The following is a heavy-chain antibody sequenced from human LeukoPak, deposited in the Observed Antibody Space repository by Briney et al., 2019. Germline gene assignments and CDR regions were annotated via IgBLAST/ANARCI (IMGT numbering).Heavy chain of an antibody. D-gene: IGHD3-9*01. Sequence: PSETLSLTCTVSGFSISSYYWSWVRQPPGKGLEWLGYIYYSGSTNYNPSRKSRVTISVDTSKNHFSLKLSSVTAADPAVYYCARFDYYILTGKPSGFDYWGQGTLVTVSS. CDR3: ARFDYYILTGKPSGFDY. V-gene: IGHV4-59*01. CDR1: GFSISSYY. J-gene: IGHJ4*02. CDR2: IYYSGST.